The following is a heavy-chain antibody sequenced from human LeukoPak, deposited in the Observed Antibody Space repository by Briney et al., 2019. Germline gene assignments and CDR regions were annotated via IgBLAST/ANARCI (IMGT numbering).Heavy chain of an antibody. CDR3: ATDLGRISGGNSDY. D-gene: IGHD2-15*01. V-gene: IGHV1-24*01. Sequence: ASVKVSCKVSGYTLTELSMHWVRQAPGKRLEWMGGFDPEDGETIYAQKFQGRVTVTEDTSTDTAYMELSSLRSEDTAVYYCATDLGRISGGNSDYWGQGTLVTVSS. CDR1: GYTLTELS. J-gene: IGHJ4*02. CDR2: FDPEDGET.